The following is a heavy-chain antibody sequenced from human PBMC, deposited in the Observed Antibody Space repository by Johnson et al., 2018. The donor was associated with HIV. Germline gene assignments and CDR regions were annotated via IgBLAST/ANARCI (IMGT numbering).Heavy chain of an antibody. J-gene: IGHJ3*02. D-gene: IGHD3-3*01. V-gene: IGHV3-30-3*01. Sequence: QVQLVESGGGVVQPGGSLRLSCAASGFTFSSYAMHWVRQAPGKGLEWVAVISYDGSNKYYADSVKGRFTISRDNSKNTLYLQMKSLRAEDTAVYYCARGSPYYNFWSGYVDAFDIWGQGTMVTVSS. CDR2: ISYDGSNK. CDR3: ARGSPYYNFWSGYVDAFDI. CDR1: GFTFSSYA.